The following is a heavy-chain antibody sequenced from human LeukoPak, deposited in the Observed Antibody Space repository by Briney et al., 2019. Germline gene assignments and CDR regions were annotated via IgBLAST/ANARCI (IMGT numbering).Heavy chain of an antibody. Sequence: GGSLRLSCAASGFTVSSNYMSWVRQAPGKGLEWVSVIYSGGSTYYADSVKGRFTISRDNSKNTLYLQMNSLRAEDTAVYYCARGSPLEPLDYWGQGTLVTVSS. CDR1: GFTVSSNY. V-gene: IGHV3-53*01. J-gene: IGHJ4*02. CDR3: ARGSPLEPLDY. D-gene: IGHD1-1*01. CDR2: IYSGGST.